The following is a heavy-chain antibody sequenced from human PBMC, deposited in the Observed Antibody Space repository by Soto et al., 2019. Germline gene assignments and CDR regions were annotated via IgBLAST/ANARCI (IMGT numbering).Heavy chain of an antibody. J-gene: IGHJ6*02. V-gene: IGHV1-18*01. CDR1: GYTFTRYG. D-gene: IGHD2-8*01. Sequence: QGQLVQSEAEVKKPGASVKVSCKASGYTFTRYGISWVRQAPGQGLEWMGWISGYNGDTTYAQKFQGRVTMTIDTSTSTAYMELMSLTSDDTAVYYCAKNGQPPYYYYGLDVWGQGTKVTVSS. CDR2: ISGYNGDT. CDR3: AKNGQPPYYYYGLDV.